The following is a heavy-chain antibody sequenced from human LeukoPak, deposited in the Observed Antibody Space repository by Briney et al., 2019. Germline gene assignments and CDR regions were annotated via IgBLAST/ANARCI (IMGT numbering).Heavy chain of an antibody. CDR1: GFTFDDYA. J-gene: IGHJ4*02. Sequence: GGSLRLSCAASGFTFDDYAMHWVRQAPGKGLEWVSGISWNSGSIGYADSVKGRFTISRDNAKNSLYLQMNSLRAEDTALYYCAKDMGSGSTNTPFDYWGRGTLVTVSS. CDR3: AKDMGSGSTNTPFDY. CDR2: ISWNSGSI. D-gene: IGHD1-26*01. V-gene: IGHV3-9*01.